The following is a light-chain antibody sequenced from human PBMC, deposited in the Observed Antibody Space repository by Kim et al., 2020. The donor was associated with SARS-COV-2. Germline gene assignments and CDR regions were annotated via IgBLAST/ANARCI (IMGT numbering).Light chain of an antibody. V-gene: IGKV1-5*01. Sequence: DIQMTQSPSTLSASVGDRVTITCRASQTITIWLAWYQQKPGKAPSLLIYDASILESGVPSRFSVSGSWTEFTLTISSLQPDDFATYYCQEYKSDSWTFGQGTKVDIK. J-gene: IGKJ1*01. CDR3: QEYKSDSWT. CDR2: DAS. CDR1: QTITIW.